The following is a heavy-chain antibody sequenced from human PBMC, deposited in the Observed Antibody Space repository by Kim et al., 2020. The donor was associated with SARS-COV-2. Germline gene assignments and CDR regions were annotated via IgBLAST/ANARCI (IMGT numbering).Heavy chain of an antibody. D-gene: IGHD1-1*01. Sequence: GGFLRLSCAASGFTFRDSPMHWVRQASGKGLEWVGRIRSKANSYATASAASVRGRFIISRDDSKNTAYLQMNSLKTEDTAVDYCTRIPGTPFAFWDAFD. CDR2: IRSKANSYAT. J-gene: IGHJ3*02. CDR1: GFTFRDSP. V-gene: IGHV3-73*01. CDR3: TRIPGTPFAFWDAFD.